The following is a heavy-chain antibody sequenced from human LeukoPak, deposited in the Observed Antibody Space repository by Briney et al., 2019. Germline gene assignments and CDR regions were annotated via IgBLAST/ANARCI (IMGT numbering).Heavy chain of an antibody. J-gene: IGHJ4*02. Sequence: ASVKVSCKASGGTFNNFAISWVRQAPGQGLEWGGGIIPMSGTANYAQKFQGRVTITADESTSTAYMELSSLRSEDTAIYYCASPVKYYDTWSGYPPFDYWGQGTLVTVSS. CDR3: ASPVKYYDTWSGYPPFDY. CDR1: GGTFNNFA. V-gene: IGHV1-69*13. D-gene: IGHD3-3*01. CDR2: IIPMSGTA.